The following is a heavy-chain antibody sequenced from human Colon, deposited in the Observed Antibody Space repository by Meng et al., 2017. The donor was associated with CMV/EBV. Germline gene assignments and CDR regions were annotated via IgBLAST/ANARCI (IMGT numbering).Heavy chain of an antibody. V-gene: IGHV1-18*01. CDR2: MSAYSGDT. CDR3: VRESEVSGVVYLHH. J-gene: IGHJ1*01. D-gene: IGHD6-19*01. CDR1: GYTFTTYG. Sequence: SGYTFTTYGFSWVRQAPGQGLEWMGWMSAYSGDTHFAQNFQGRVILTRDTSTTTAYLEMRSLRSDDTATYYCVRESEVSGVVYLHHWGQGALVTVSS.